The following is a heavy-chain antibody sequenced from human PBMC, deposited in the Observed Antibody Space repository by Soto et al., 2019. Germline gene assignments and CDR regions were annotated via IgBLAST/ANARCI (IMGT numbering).Heavy chain of an antibody. V-gene: IGHV3-30-3*01. CDR2: ISYDGSNK. D-gene: IGHD1-26*01. CDR1: GFTFSSYA. Sequence: QVQLVESGGGVVQPGRSLRLSCAASGFTFSSYAMHWVRQAPGKGLEWVAVISYDGSNKYYADSVKGRFTSSRDNSKNTLYLQMNSLRAEDTAVYYCALYSGSGFQHWGQGTLVTVSS. CDR3: ALYSGSGFQH. J-gene: IGHJ1*01.